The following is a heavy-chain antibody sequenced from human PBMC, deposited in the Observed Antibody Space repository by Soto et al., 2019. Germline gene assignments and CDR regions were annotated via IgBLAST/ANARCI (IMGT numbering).Heavy chain of an antibody. Sequence: PGGSLRLSCAASGFTFSSYWMHWVRHAPGKGLVWVSRINTDGSSTNYADSVKGRFTISRDNAKNTLYLQMNSLRAEDTAVYYCARPTTVTTYFDYWGQGTLVTVSS. D-gene: IGHD4-17*01. CDR3: ARPTTVTTYFDY. CDR2: INTDGSST. CDR1: GFTFSSYW. V-gene: IGHV3-74*01. J-gene: IGHJ4*02.